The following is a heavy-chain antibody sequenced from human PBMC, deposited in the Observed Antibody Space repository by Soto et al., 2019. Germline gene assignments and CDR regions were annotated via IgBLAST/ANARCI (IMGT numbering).Heavy chain of an antibody. Sequence: ASVKVSCKASGYTFTSYAMHWVRQAPGQRLEWMGWINAGNGNTKYPQKFQGRVTITRDTSASTAYMELSSLRSEDTAVYYCARVGYSSSWALDYWGQGTLVTVSS. V-gene: IGHV1-3*01. CDR2: INAGNGNT. CDR1: GYTFTSYA. D-gene: IGHD6-13*01. J-gene: IGHJ4*02. CDR3: ARVGYSSSWALDY.